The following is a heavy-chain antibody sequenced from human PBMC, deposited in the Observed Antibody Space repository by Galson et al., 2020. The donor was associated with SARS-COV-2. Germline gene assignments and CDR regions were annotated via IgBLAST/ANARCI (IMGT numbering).Heavy chain of an antibody. D-gene: IGHD3-3*01. CDR3: VKSWDFGVVIAPFDY. CDR1: GFTFSSYA. J-gene: IGHJ4*02. CDR2: ISSNGGST. Sequence: GESLKISCSASGFTFSSYAMHWVRQAPGKGLEYVSAISSNGGSTYYADSVKGRFTISRDNSKNTLYLQMSSLRAEDTAVYYCVKSWDFGVVIAPFDYWGQGTLVTVSS. V-gene: IGHV3-64D*09.